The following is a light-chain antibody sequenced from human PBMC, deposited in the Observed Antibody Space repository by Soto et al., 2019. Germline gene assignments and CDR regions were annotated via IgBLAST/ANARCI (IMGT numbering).Light chain of an antibody. CDR1: SSDVGGYNY. CDR3: SSYTSSSTLGV. V-gene: IGLV2-14*01. Sequence: QSVLTQPASVSGSPGQSITISCTGTSSDVGGYNYVSWYQQHPGKAPKLMIYDVSNRPSGVSNRFSGSKSGNTASLTISGFQAEYEADYYCSSYTSSSTLGVFGGGTKLTVL. CDR2: DVS. J-gene: IGLJ2*01.